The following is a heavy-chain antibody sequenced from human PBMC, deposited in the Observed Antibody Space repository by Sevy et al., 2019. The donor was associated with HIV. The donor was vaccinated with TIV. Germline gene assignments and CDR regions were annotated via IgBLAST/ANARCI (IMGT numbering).Heavy chain of an antibody. J-gene: IGHJ4*02. D-gene: IGHD3-10*01. CDR2: IIPMFGTA. V-gene: IGHV1-69*13. Sequence: ASVKVSCKASGGTFSSYAISWVRQAPGQGLEWLGGIIPMFGTANYAQEFQGRVIITADESTSTVYMELSSLKSGDTAVYYCVRGPNGSYLLYYFDNWGQGTLVTVSS. CDR1: GGTFSSYA. CDR3: VRGPNGSYLLYYFDN.